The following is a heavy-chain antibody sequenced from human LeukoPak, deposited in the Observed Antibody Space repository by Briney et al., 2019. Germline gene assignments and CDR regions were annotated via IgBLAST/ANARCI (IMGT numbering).Heavy chain of an antibody. CDR2: INPIFGTA. CDR1: GGTFSSYA. D-gene: IGHD2-2*01. J-gene: IGHJ6*04. CDR3: ARASDCSSTSCQGYYYYGMDV. Sequence: SVKVSCKASGGTFSSYAISWVRQAPGQGLEWMGGINPIFGTANYAQKFQGRVTITADESMSTAYMELSSLRSEDTAVYYCARASDCSSTSCQGYYYYGMDVWGKGTTVTVSS. V-gene: IGHV1-69*13.